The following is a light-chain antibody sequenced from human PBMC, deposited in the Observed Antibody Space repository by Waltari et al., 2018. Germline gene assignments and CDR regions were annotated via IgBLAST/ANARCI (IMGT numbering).Light chain of an antibody. CDR3: QQYHSYPLT. J-gene: IGKJ4*01. CDR2: KAS. CDR1: QSISYW. Sequence: DIQMTQSPPTLPASVGDRVTITCRASQSISYWLAWYQQKPGMAPKLLIYKASNLQSGVPSTFSGSGSGTEFTLTIDRLQPDDFASYYCQQYHSYPLTFGGGTKVEI. V-gene: IGKV1-5*03.